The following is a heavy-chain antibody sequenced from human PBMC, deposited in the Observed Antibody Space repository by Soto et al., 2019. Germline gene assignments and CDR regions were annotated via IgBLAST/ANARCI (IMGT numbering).Heavy chain of an antibody. V-gene: IGHV1-46*02. CDR3: ASDNGFIAP. D-gene: IGHD2-8*01. J-gene: IGHJ5*02. CDR2: INPSGGST. CDR1: GYTFNNYQ. Sequence: ASVKVSCKASGYTFNNYQMHWVRQAPGQGLEWMGKINPSGGSTSYAQKFQGRVALTWDTSTSTFYMELSSLRSADTAVYYCASDNGFIAPWGQGILVTVYS.